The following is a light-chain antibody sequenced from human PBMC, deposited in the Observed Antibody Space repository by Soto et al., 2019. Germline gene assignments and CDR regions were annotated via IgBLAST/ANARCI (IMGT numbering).Light chain of an antibody. Sequence: QSVLTQPASVSGSPGQSITISCTGTSSDVGGYNYVSWYQQHPGKAPQLMIYDVSNRPSGVSNRVSGSKSGNTASLTSSGLQAEDEADYYCSSYTSSSTRVFGGGTKLTVL. J-gene: IGLJ2*01. CDR1: SSDVGGYNY. CDR2: DVS. V-gene: IGLV2-14*01. CDR3: SSYTSSSTRV.